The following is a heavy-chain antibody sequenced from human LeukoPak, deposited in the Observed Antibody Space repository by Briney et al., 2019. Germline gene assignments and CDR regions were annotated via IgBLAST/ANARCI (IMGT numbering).Heavy chain of an antibody. Sequence: GGSLRLSCAASGFTFSSYAMSWVRQAPGKGLEWVSAISGSGGSTYCADSVKGRFTISRDNSKNTLYLQMNSLRAEDTAVYYCAKDRDYGDYVYAFDIWGQGTMVTVSS. D-gene: IGHD4-17*01. V-gene: IGHV3-23*01. CDR1: GFTFSSYA. CDR3: AKDRDYGDYVYAFDI. CDR2: ISGSGGST. J-gene: IGHJ3*02.